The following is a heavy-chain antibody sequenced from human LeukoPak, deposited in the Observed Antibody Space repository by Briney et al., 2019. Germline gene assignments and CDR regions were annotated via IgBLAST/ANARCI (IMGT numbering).Heavy chain of an antibody. D-gene: IGHD3-10*01. V-gene: IGHV3-48*01. CDR3: ARVRGSWYMDV. CDR2: ISTTSTTI. CDR1: GFTFSSYS. J-gene: IGHJ6*03. Sequence: GGSLRLSCAVSGFTFSSYSMNWVRQAPGKGLEWVSYISTTSTTICYADSVKGRSTISRDNAKNSLYLQMNSLRAEDTAVYYCARVRGSWYMDVWGKGTTVTVSS.